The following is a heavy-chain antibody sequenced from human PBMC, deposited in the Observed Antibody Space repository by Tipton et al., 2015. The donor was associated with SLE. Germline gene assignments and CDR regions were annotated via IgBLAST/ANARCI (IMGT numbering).Heavy chain of an antibody. CDR3: AREVLSTVVYRYFDL. V-gene: IGHV4-39*02. Sequence: TLSLTCTVSGGSISSSSYYWGWIRQPPGKGLEWIGSIYYSGSTYYNPSLKSRVTISVDTSKNQFSLKLSSVTATDTAVYYCAREVLSTVVYRYFDLWGRGTLVTVSS. CDR2: IYYSGST. CDR1: GGSISSSSYY. J-gene: IGHJ2*01. D-gene: IGHD4-23*01.